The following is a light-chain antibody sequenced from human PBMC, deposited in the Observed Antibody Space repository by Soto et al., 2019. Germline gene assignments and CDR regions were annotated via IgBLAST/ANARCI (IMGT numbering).Light chain of an antibody. J-gene: IGLJ1*01. V-gene: IGLV1-47*01. CDR2: RNN. CDR1: SSNIGSNY. Sequence: QSVLTQRPSASGTPGQRVTISCSGSSSNIGSNYVYWYQQLPGTAPKLLIYRNNQRPSGVPDRFSGSKSGTSASLAISGLRSEDEADYYCAAWDDSLSVHVFGTGTKVTVL. CDR3: AAWDDSLSVHV.